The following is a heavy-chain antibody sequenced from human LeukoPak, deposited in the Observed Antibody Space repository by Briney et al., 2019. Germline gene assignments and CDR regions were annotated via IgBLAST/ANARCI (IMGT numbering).Heavy chain of an antibody. CDR1: GFTFSSYA. J-gene: IGHJ6*04. D-gene: IGHD3-10*02. CDR2: ISGSGGGT. CDR3: AELGITMIGGV. V-gene: IGHV3-23*01. Sequence: GGSLRLSCAASGFTFSSYAMSWVRQAPGKGLEWVSGISGSGGGTYYADSVKGRFTISRDDSKNTMYLQMNSLRAEDTAVYYCAELGITMIGGVWGKGTTVTISS.